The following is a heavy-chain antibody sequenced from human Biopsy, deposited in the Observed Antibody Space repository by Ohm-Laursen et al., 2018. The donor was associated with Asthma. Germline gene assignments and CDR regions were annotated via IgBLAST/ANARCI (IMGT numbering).Heavy chain of an antibody. CDR1: GGSIRSHD. Sequence: GTLSLTCIVSGGSIRSHDWTWIRLPPGKGLEYIGDVSHTGSTNYNPSLKSRVTMSLDASKNQFSLRLTSVTPADTAVYYCARGVDRVTGLLDHFDSWGQGTLVTVSS. V-gene: IGHV4-59*11. D-gene: IGHD2-21*02. J-gene: IGHJ4*02. CDR2: VSHTGST. CDR3: ARGVDRVTGLLDHFDS.